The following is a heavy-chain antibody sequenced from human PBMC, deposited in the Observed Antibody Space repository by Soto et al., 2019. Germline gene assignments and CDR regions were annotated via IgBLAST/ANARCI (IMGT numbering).Heavy chain of an antibody. J-gene: IGHJ3*02. CDR1: GYTFTSYY. CDR3: ARGRRAAAGTANAFDI. Sequence: ASVKVSCKASGYTFTSYYMHWVRQAPGQGLEWKGIINPSGGSTSYAQKFQGRVTMTRDTSTSTVYMELSSLRSEDTAVYYCARGRRAAAGTANAFDIWGQGTMVTVSS. V-gene: IGHV1-46*03. CDR2: INPSGGST. D-gene: IGHD6-13*01.